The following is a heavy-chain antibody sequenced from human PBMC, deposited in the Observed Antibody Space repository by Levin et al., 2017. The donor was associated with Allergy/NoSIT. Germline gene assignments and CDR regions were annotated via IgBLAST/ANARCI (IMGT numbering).Heavy chain of an antibody. CDR1: GGSISLYY. Sequence: SQTLSLTCTVSGGSISLYYWSWLRQPAGKGLEWIGRIFASGGTNYNPSLKSRVTMSVDTSKNQFSLRMTSVTAADTAVYYCARAPSSPRDLGAFDIWGQGTMVTVSS. V-gene: IGHV4-4*07. CDR2: IFASGGT. CDR3: ARAPSSPRDLGAFDI. J-gene: IGHJ3*02. D-gene: IGHD3-16*01.